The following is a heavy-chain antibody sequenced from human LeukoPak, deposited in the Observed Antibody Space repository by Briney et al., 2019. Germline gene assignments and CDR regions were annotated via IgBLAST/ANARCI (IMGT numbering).Heavy chain of an antibody. CDR3: ATLVDY. CDR1: GGTFSSYA. CDR2: IIPIFGTA. V-gene: IGHV1-69*06. Sequence: SVKVSRKASGGTFSSYAISWVRQAPGQGLEWMGGIIPIFGTANYAQKFQGRVTMTEDTSTDTAYMELSSLRSEDTAVYYCATLVDYWGQGTLVTVSS. J-gene: IGHJ4*02.